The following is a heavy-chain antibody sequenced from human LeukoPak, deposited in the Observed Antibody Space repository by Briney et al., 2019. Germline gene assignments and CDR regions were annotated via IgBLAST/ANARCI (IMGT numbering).Heavy chain of an antibody. CDR2: ISSSSSYI. V-gene: IGHV3-21*01. D-gene: IGHD6-13*01. J-gene: IGHJ4*02. Sequence: PGGSLRLSCAASGFTFSTYSMNWVRQAPGKGLEWVSSISSSSSYIYYADSVKGRFTISRDNAKNSLYLQMNSLRAEDTAVYYCASHIAAAGFVNDYWGQGTLVTVSS. CDR1: GFTFSTYS. CDR3: ASHIAAAGFVNDY.